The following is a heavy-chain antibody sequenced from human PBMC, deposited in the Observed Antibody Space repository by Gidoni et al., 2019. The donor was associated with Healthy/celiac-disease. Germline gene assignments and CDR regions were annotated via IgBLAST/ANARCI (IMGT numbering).Heavy chain of an antibody. CDR3: ARNDYYDSSGHSPLFDY. CDR1: GCTFSSYG. J-gene: IGHJ4*02. V-gene: IGHV3-33*01. Sequence: QVQMVESGGGVVQPGRSLRLSCAASGCTFSSYGMHWVRQASGKGLEWVAVIWYDGSNKYYADSVKGRFTISRDNSKNTLYLQMNSLRAEDTAVYYCARNDYYDSSGHSPLFDYWGQGTLVTVSS. CDR2: IWYDGSNK. D-gene: IGHD3-22*01.